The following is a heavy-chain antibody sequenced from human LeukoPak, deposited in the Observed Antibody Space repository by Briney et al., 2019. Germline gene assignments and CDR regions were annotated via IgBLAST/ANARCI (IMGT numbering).Heavy chain of an antibody. D-gene: IGHD3-16*01. Sequence: PGGSLRLSCAASGFTVSNNHMSWVRQAPGKGLEWVSVIYSGDNTYYVESVKGRFTISGDNSKNTLFLQMNRLRAEDTAVYYCAGRRVLDASFDYWGQGTLVTVSS. J-gene: IGHJ4*02. CDR3: AGRRVLDASFDY. CDR1: GFTVSNNH. CDR2: IYSGDNT. V-gene: IGHV3-66*02.